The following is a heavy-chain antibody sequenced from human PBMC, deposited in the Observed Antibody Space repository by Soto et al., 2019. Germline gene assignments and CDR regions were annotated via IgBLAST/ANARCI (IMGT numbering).Heavy chain of an antibody. D-gene: IGHD3-16*01. Sequence: SETLSLTCSVSGVSMRNSYWTWIRQSARKGLEWIGRISTSGNTNYNPSLNSRLTMSVDTSKNQVSLKLTSVTAADTAVYYCARGGGVPALGDPWGQGTLVTVSS. CDR3: ARGGGVPALGDP. J-gene: IGHJ5*02. V-gene: IGHV4-4*07. CDR1: GVSMRNSY. CDR2: ISTSGNT.